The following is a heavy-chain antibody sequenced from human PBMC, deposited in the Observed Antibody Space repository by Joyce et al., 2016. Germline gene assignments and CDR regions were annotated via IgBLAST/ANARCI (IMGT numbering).Heavy chain of an antibody. Sequence: EVQLVESGGGLVKPGGSLRLSCAASGFAFSTYTMSWVRQAPGEGLEGVSTISDNSRFIYYADSLKGRFTISRDNAKNSLYLQMNSLRAEDTAVYYCGRVDPTEQPIDYWGQGTLVTVSS. CDR3: GRVDPTEQPIDY. V-gene: IGHV3-21*01. D-gene: IGHD6-13*01. J-gene: IGHJ4*02. CDR1: GFAFSTYT. CDR2: ISDNSRFI.